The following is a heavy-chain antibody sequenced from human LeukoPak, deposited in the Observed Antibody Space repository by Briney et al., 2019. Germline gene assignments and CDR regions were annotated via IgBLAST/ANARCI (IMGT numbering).Heavy chain of an antibody. CDR3: ARDGRLLSPAEYFQH. D-gene: IGHD6-25*01. V-gene: IGHV1-69*01. J-gene: IGHJ1*01. Sequence: SVKVSCKASGGTFSSYAISWVRQAPGQGLEWMGGIISIFGTANYAQKFQGRVTITADESTSTAYMELSSLGSEDTAVYYCARDGRLLSPAEYFQHWGQGTLVTVSS. CDR1: GGTFSSYA. CDR2: IISIFGTA.